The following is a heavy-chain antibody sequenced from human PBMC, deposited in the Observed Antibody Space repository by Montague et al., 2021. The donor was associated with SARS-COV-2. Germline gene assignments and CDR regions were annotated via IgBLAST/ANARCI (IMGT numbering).Heavy chain of an antibody. CDR2: IKPDGGEK. CDR3: ARDSRIVGATGGMDV. D-gene: IGHD1-26*01. Sequence: SLRLSCAASGFTFSSYWMSWVRQTPGKGLEWVANIKPDGGEKHYVDSVKGRFTISRDNAKNSLNLQTDSLRAEDTALYYCARDSRIVGATGGMDVWGQGTTVIVSS. V-gene: IGHV3-7*03. J-gene: IGHJ6*02. CDR1: GFTFSSYW.